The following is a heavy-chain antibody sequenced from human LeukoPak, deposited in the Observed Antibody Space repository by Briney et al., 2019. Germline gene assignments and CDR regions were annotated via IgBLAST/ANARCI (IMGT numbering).Heavy chain of an antibody. V-gene: IGHV3-7*01. D-gene: IGHD5-24*01. Sequence: GGSLRLSCAASGFTLSSYWMTWIRQAPGKGLEWVANNKEDGTDKYYLDSLKGRFTISRDNTKNSLFLQLNSLRAEDTAVYYCARDGYNYFDYWGQGTLVTVSS. CDR1: GFTLSSYW. J-gene: IGHJ4*02. CDR2: NKEDGTDK. CDR3: ARDGYNYFDY.